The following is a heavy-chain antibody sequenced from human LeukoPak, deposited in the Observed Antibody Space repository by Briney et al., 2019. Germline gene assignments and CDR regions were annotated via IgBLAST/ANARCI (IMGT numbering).Heavy chain of an antibody. CDR2: IKEDGSEK. Sequence: HPGGSLRLSCVASGFTFSNYWMSWVRQAPGKGLECVANIKEDGSEKYYVDSVKGRFTISRDNAKNSLYLQMNSLRAEDTAVYYCARQGDDYWGHGTLVTVSS. CDR1: GFTFSNYW. J-gene: IGHJ4*01. D-gene: IGHD3-16*01. V-gene: IGHV3-7*01. CDR3: ARQGDDY.